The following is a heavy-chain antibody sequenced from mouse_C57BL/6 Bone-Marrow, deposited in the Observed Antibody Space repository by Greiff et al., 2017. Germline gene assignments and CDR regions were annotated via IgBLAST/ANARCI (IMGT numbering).Heavy chain of an antibody. CDR3: TLITTVVGRDY. J-gene: IGHJ2*01. D-gene: IGHD1-1*01. CDR2: IRLKSDNYAT. Sequence: EVKLEESGGGLVQPGGSMKLSCVASGFTFSNYWMNWVRQSPEKGLEWVAQIRLKSDNYATHYAESVKGRFTISRDDSKSSVYLQMNNLRAEDTGIDYSTLITTVVGRDYWGQGTTLTVSA. CDR1: GFTFSNYW. V-gene: IGHV6-3*01.